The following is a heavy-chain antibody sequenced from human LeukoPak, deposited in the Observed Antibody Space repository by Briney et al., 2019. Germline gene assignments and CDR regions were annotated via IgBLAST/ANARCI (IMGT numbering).Heavy chain of an antibody. D-gene: IGHD3-3*01. Sequence: ASVKVSCKASGYTFTGYYMHWVRQAPGQGLEWMGRINPNSGGTNYAQKFQGRVTMTRDTSISTAYMELSRLRSDDTAVYYCAREPGEAYYDFWSGYAGSNYYGMDVWGQGTTVTVFS. J-gene: IGHJ6*02. CDR1: GYTFTGYY. CDR3: AREPGEAYYDFWSGYAGSNYYGMDV. CDR2: INPNSGGT. V-gene: IGHV1-2*06.